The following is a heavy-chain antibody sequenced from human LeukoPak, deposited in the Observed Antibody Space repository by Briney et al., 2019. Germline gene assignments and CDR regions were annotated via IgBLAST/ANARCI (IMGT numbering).Heavy chain of an antibody. CDR1: GFIFNNYA. V-gene: IGHV3-9*01. CDR2: ISWNSGSI. Sequence: GGSLRLSCAGSGFIFNNYAMHWVRQPPGKGLEWVSGISWNSGSIDYADSVKGRFTISRDNAKNSLYLQMNSLRAEDTAVYYCARSPDGFDYWGQGTLVTVSS. J-gene: IGHJ4*02. CDR3: ARSPDGFDY.